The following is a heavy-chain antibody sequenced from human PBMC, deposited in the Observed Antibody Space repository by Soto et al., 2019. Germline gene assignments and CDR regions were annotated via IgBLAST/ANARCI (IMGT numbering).Heavy chain of an antibody. D-gene: IGHD3-10*01. Sequence: VGSLRLSCAASGFAFREYAMIWVRQAPGKGLEWVSTISVSGTNTYYGDSVKGRFAVSRDNSKNKLYLQMSSLRAEDTALYYCARLGGSGTDNWGQGTLVTVSS. V-gene: IGHV3-23*01. CDR3: ARLGGSGTDN. J-gene: IGHJ4*02. CDR2: ISVSGTNT. CDR1: GFAFREYA.